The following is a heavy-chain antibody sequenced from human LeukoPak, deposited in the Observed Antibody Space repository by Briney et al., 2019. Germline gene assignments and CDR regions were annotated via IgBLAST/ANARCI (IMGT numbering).Heavy chain of an antibody. J-gene: IGHJ4*02. CDR2: ISAYNGNT. D-gene: IGHD2-15*01. Sequence: ASVKVPCKASGYTLTSYGISWVRQAPGQGLEWMGWISAYNGNTNYAQKLQGRVTMTTDTSTSTAYMELRSLRSGDTAVYYSARAFVVVVAATGGPLDHWGQGTLVTVSS. CDR3: ARAFVVVVAATGGPLDH. CDR1: GYTLTSYG. V-gene: IGHV1-18*01.